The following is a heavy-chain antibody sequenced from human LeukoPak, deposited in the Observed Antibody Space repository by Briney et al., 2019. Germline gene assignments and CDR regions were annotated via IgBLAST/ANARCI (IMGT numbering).Heavy chain of an antibody. CDR3: AKIPIHTPRYFFDSSGYGDLYFDS. CDR1: GFTLSSYG. V-gene: IGHV3-30*18. Sequence: GGSLRLSCAASGFTLSSYGMYWVRQAPGKGLEWVAVISYDGDYKYYADSVKGRFSISRDNSNNTLYLQMNSLRAEDTAVYYCAKIPIHTPRYFFDSSGYGDLYFDSWGRGTLVTVSS. D-gene: IGHD3-22*01. J-gene: IGHJ4*02. CDR2: ISYDGDYK.